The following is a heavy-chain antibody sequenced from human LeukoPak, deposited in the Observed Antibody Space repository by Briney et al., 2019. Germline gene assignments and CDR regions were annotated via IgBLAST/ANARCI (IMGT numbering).Heavy chain of an antibody. CDR2: IVGSGGEK. CDR3: AKDAIAGDGYWEFDH. D-gene: IGHD5-24*01. CDR1: GFTFSTYA. V-gene: IGHV3-23*01. Sequence: GGSLRLSCEASGFTFSTYAMSWVRQAPGKGLEWVSGIVGSGGEKYYADSVKGRFTISRDNSKNTLYLQMNGLTAEDTAGYYCAKDAIAGDGYWEFDHWGQGTLVTASS. J-gene: IGHJ4*02.